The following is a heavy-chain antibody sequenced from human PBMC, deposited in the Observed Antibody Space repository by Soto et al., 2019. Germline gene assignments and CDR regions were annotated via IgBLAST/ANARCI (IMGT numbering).Heavy chain of an antibody. D-gene: IGHD2-15*01. J-gene: IGHJ6*02. V-gene: IGHV5-51*01. CDR3: ARHVYYCSGGSCYSDYYYYGMDV. Sequence: EVQLVQSGAEVKKPGESLKISCKGSGYSFTSYWIGWVRQMPGKGLEWMGIIYPGDSDTRYSPSFQGQVTISADKSISTAYLQWSSLKASDTAMYYCARHVYYCSGGSCYSDYYYYGMDVWGQGTTVTVSS. CDR1: GYSFTSYW. CDR2: IYPGDSDT.